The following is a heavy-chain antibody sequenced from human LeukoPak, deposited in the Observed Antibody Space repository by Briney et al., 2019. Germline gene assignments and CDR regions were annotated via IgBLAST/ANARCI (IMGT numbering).Heavy chain of an antibody. CDR1: GYTFTGYY. Sequence: ASVKVSCKASGYTFTGYYMHWVRQAPGQGLEWMGWINPNSGGTNYAQKFQGRVTMTRDTSISTAYMELSRLRSDDTAVYYCARDRSSGSYYWFDPWGQGTLVTVSS. D-gene: IGHD1-26*01. CDR3: ARDRSSGSYYWFDP. V-gene: IGHV1-2*02. CDR2: INPNSGGT. J-gene: IGHJ5*02.